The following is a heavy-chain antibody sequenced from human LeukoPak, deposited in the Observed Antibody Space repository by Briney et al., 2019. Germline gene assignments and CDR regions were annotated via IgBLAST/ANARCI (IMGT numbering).Heavy chain of an antibody. CDR3: ASDSPYYGMDV. CDR2: IASDGSAT. V-gene: IGHV3-74*01. Sequence: GGSLRLSCAASGFTFSSYWMNWVRQAPGKGLVWVSRIASDGSATIYADSVRGRFTISRDNAKNTLYLQMSGLRVDDTAVYHCASDSPYYGMDVWGQGTTVTVSS. J-gene: IGHJ6*02. CDR1: GFTFSSYW.